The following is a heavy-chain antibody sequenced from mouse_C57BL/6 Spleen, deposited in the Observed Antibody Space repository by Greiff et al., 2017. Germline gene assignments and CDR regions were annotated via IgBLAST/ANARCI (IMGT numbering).Heavy chain of an antibody. Sequence: EVQLVESGAELVKPGASVKLSCTASGFNIKDYYMHWVKQRAEQGLEWIGRIDPEDGETKYAPKFQGKATITADTSSNTAYLQLSSLTSEDTAVYYCARSHYYGSSYDYAMDYWGQGTSVTVSS. V-gene: IGHV14-2*01. CDR3: ARSHYYGSSYDYAMDY. CDR2: IDPEDGET. D-gene: IGHD1-1*01. J-gene: IGHJ4*01. CDR1: GFNIKDYY.